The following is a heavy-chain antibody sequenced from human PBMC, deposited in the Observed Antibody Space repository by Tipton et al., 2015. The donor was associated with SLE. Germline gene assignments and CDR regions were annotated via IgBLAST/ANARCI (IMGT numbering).Heavy chain of an antibody. CDR1: GGSISSHY. CDR3: ASSRLELRYYSGMDV. CDR2: IDDSGNT. Sequence: TLSLTCTVSGGSISSHYWSWIRQPPGKGLEWIGYIDDSGNTDYTPSLKSRVTISVDTSKNQFSLKLSSVTAADTAVYYCASSRLELRYYSGMDVWGQGTTVTVSS. J-gene: IGHJ6*02. D-gene: IGHD1-7*01. V-gene: IGHV4-59*11.